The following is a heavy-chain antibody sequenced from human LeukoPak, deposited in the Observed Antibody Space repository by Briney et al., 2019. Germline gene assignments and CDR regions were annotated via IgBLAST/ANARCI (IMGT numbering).Heavy chain of an antibody. CDR2: ISDSGRSS. CDR1: GFTFSNYA. Sequence: GGSLRLSCAASGFTFSNYAMSLVRQAPGRGPEWVSAISDSGRSSHYADSVKGRFTISRDNSKNTLYLQMNSLRAEETAVYYCARDRMVYTYWGQGTLVTVSS. CDR3: ARDRMVYTY. V-gene: IGHV3-23*01. J-gene: IGHJ4*02. D-gene: IGHD3-10*01.